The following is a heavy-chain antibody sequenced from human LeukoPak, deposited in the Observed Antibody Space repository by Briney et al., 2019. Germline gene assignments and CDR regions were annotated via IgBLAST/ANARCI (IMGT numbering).Heavy chain of an antibody. V-gene: IGHV4-59*01. CDR1: GGSISSYY. J-gene: IGHJ4*02. Sequence: SETLSLTCTVSGGSISSYYWSWVRQPPGRGLEWIGYIFHGEIPNYNPSLKSRVTISVETSKSQFSLGVRSVTAADTAMYYCARASRRGYIYGWGQGTLVTVSS. D-gene: IGHD5-18*01. CDR2: IFHGEIP. CDR3: ARASRRGYIYG.